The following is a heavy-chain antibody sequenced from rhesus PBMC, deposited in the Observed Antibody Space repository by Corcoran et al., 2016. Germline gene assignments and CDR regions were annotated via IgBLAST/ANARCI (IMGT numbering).Heavy chain of an antibody. Sequence: EVQLVQSGAELQKPGASVEISCKASGYTFTTHYLNWVGQAPGKGLEWMGRGDPEDGEADSAQKFQDRVTITADMSTDTAYMELSSLRSEDTAVYYCTRWSNRNGLDSWGQGVVVTVSS. CDR2: GDPEDGEA. J-gene: IGHJ6*01. CDR3: TRWSNRNGLDS. D-gene: IGHD3-22*01. CDR1: GYTFTTHY. V-gene: IGHV1-111*02.